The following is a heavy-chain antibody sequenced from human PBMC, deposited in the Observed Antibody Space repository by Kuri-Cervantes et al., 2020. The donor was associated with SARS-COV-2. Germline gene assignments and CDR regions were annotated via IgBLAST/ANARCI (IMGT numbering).Heavy chain of an antibody. CDR3: AKTVVVVAAKAGGFDP. CDR2: IKQDGSEK. Sequence: GGSLRLSCAASGFTFSSYWMSWVRQAPGKGLEWVANIKQDGSEKYYVDSVKGRFTISRDNSKNTLYLQMNSLRAEDTAVYYCAKTVVVVAAKAGGFDPWGQGTLVTVSS. J-gene: IGHJ5*02. D-gene: IGHD2-15*01. V-gene: IGHV3-7*03. CDR1: GFTFSSYW.